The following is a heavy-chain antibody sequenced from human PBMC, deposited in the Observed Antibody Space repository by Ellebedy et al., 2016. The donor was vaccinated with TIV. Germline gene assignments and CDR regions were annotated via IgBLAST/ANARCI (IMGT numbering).Heavy chain of an antibody. V-gene: IGHV1-69*13. Sequence: SVKVSCXASGGAFSSYAIHWVRQAPGQGLEWMGGVIPIFHTTNYAQNFQGRLTITADESSSTAYLELSSLRSEDTAVYYCARRYCRSSNCVGHYGLDVWGQGTTVTVSS. CDR1: GGAFSSYA. D-gene: IGHD2-2*01. CDR3: ARRYCRSSNCVGHYGLDV. CDR2: VIPIFHTT. J-gene: IGHJ6*02.